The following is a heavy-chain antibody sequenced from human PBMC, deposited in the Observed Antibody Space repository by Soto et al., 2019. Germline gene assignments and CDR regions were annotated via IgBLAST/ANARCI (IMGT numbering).Heavy chain of an antibody. CDR1: GFTFSTYG. D-gene: IGHD3-9*01. Sequence: QVHLVESGGGVVQPGRSLRLSCAASGFTFSTYGMHWVRQAPGKGLEWVALIWSDGSNKYYADSVKGRFTISRDNSKKTLYLQMNSLRAEDTAVYYCVRVFDTYYCDLWGQGNMVTVSS. CDR2: IWSDGSNK. V-gene: IGHV3-33*01. CDR3: VRVFDTYYCDL. J-gene: IGHJ4*02.